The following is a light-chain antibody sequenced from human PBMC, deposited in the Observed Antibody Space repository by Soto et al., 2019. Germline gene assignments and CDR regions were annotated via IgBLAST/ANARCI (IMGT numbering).Light chain of an antibody. V-gene: IGKV3-20*01. CDR1: QIGSGNY. CDR3: QHFGYPQWT. CDR2: ATY. Sequence: LVLTQSPGTLSLSPGETAALSCRASQIGSGNYLSWYQQKPGQAPRLLIYATYTRAPGIPDRFSGSGSATDFTLTINRLEPEDSAVYFCQHFGYPQWTFGRGTKVDI. J-gene: IGKJ1*01.